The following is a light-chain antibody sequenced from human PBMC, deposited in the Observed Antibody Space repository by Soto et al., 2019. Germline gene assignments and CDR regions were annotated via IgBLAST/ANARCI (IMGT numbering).Light chain of an antibody. J-gene: IGKJ4*01. CDR3: QKYNNVPLT. CDR1: QGISNY. CDR2: AAS. V-gene: IGKV1-27*01. Sequence: DIQMTQSPSSLSASVGDRVTITCRASQGISNYLAWYQQRPGKVPKLLSYAASTLQSGVPSRFSGSGSGTDFTLTISSMRPEDVATYYCQKYNNVPLTFGGRTKVEIK.